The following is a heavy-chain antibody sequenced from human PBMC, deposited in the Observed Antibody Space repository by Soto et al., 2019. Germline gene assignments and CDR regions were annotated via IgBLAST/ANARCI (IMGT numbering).Heavy chain of an antibody. Sequence: ASETLSLTCTVSGGSVSSGDYFWSWLRQSPGKRLEWIAYIYYSGSTNYNPSLKSRATISVDTSKSQVSLTLTSMTAADAALYYYARSPNYYYYGFDVWGQGTAVTVSS. J-gene: IGHJ6*02. CDR2: IYYSGST. V-gene: IGHV4-61*08. CDR3: ARSPNYYYYGFDV. D-gene: IGHD3-10*01. CDR1: GGSVSSGDYF.